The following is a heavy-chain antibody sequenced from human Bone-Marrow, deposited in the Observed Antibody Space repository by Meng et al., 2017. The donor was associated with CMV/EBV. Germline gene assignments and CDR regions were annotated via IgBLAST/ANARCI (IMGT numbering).Heavy chain of an antibody. J-gene: IGHJ4*02. CDR2: VRTRGDTFAT. CDR1: GFTFSCYA. CDR3: TSDREGAHY. Sequence: CSASGFTFSCYAMSWVRQASGKGLEWVGRVRTRGDTFATGYAASVKGRFTISRDDSKNTAYLQMNSLKPEDTAVYYCTSDREGAHYWGQGTLVTVSS. V-gene: IGHV3-73*01. D-gene: IGHD1-26*01.